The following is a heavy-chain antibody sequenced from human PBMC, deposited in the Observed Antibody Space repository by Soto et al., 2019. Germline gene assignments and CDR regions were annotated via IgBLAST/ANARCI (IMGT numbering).Heavy chain of an antibody. D-gene: IGHD6-6*01. V-gene: IGHV4-59*08. CDR1: GGSISSYY. J-gene: IGHJ5*02. Sequence: PSETLSLTCTVSGGSISSYYWSWIRQPPGKGLEWIGYIYYSGSTNYNPSLKSRVTISVDTSKNQFSLKLSSVTAADTAVYYCARGGEYSSSSSTRWFDPWGQGTLVTVSS. CDR3: ARGGEYSSSSSTRWFDP. CDR2: IYYSGST.